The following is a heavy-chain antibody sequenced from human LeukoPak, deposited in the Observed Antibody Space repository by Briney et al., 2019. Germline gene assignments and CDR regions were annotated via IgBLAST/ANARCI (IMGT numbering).Heavy chain of an antibody. CDR3: AKDSQEQWLVRWPCDY. J-gene: IGHJ4*02. CDR2: ISSSSSYI. Sequence: PGGSLRLSCAASGFTFSSYSMNWVRQAPGKGLEWVSSISSSSSYIYYADSVKGRFTFSRDNAKNSPYLQMNSLRAEDTAVYYCAKDSQEQWLVRWPCDYWGQGTLVTVSS. CDR1: GFTFSSYS. D-gene: IGHD6-19*01. V-gene: IGHV3-21*01.